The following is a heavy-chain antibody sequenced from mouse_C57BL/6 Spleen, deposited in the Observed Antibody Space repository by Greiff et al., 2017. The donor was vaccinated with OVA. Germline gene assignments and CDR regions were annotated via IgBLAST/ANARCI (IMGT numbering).Heavy chain of an antibody. CDR2: INPNNGGT. D-gene: IGHD2-2*01. V-gene: IGHV1-18*01. Sequence: VQLQQSGPELVKPGASVKIPCKASGYTFTDYNMDWVKQSHGKSLEWIGDINPNNGGTIYNQKFKGKATLTVDKSSSTAYMELRSLTSEDTAVYYCARGVDYGYVQYFDVWGTGTTVTVSS. CDR3: ARGVDYGYVQYFDV. J-gene: IGHJ1*03. CDR1: GYTFTDYN.